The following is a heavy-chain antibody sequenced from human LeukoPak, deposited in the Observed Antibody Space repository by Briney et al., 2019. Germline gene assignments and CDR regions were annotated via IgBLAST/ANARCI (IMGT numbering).Heavy chain of an antibody. CDR2: ISSSSSYI. D-gene: IGHD3-22*01. CDR3: ARAGEDYDSSGYYGY. CDR1: GFTFSSYS. Sequence: GGSLRLSCAASGFTFSSYSMNWVRQAPGKGLEWVSSISSSSSYIYYADSVKGRFTISRDNAKNSLYLQMNSLRTEDTAVYYCARAGEDYDSSGYYGYWGQGTLVTVSS. J-gene: IGHJ4*02. V-gene: IGHV3-21*01.